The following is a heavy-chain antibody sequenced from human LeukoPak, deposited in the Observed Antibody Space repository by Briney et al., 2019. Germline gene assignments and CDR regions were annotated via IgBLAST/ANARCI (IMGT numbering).Heavy chain of an antibody. CDR1: GFTFSSYA. CDR3: ARVFVVYSSSWYPDY. CDR2: ISDDGSNK. Sequence: GGSLRLSCAASGFTFSSYAMHLGRQAPGKGLEWVAVISDDGSNKYYADSVKGRFTISRDNSKNTLYLQMNSLRAEDTAVYYCARVFVVYSSSWYPDYWGQGTLVTVSS. J-gene: IGHJ4*02. V-gene: IGHV3-30*04. D-gene: IGHD6-13*01.